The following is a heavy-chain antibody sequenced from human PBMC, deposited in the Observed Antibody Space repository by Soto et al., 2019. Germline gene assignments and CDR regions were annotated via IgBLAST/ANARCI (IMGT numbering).Heavy chain of an antibody. CDR3: AREDIVVVVAASSSTNTFEY. Sequence: GESLKISCKGSGYSFSNFWIAWVRQRPGKGLEWMGIIYPDDSETRYSPSFQGQVTISADKSISTAYLQWSSLKASDTAMYYCAREDIVVVVAASSSTNTFEYWGQGTLVKVSS. J-gene: IGHJ4*02. D-gene: IGHD2-15*01. CDR1: GYSFSNFW. CDR2: IYPDDSET. V-gene: IGHV5-51*01.